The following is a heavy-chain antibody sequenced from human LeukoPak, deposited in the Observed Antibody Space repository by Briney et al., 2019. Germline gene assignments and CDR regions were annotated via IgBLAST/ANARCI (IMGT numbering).Heavy chain of an antibody. J-gene: IGHJ4*02. CDR2: INSDGRST. D-gene: IGHD6-19*01. V-gene: IGHV3-74*01. Sequence: PGGSLRLSCAVSGFTFSNYWMHWVRQAPGKGLVWVSRINSDGRSTNYADSVKGRFTISRDNAKNTLFLQMNSLRAEDAAVHYCARDLSSSGWSFDYWGQGTLVTVSS. CDR1: GFTFSNYW. CDR3: ARDLSSSGWSFDY.